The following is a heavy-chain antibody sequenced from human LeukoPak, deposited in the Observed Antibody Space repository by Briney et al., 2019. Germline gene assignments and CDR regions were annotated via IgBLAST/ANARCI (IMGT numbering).Heavy chain of an antibody. CDR2: ISSSGSTI. Sequence: PGGSLRLSCAASGFTFSSYEMNWVRQAPGKGLEWVSYISSSGSTIYYADSVKSRFTISRDNAKNSLYLQMNSLRAEDTAVYYCARGGYTVTTYRVYWGQGTLVTVSS. J-gene: IGHJ4*02. CDR3: ARGGYTVTTYRVY. D-gene: IGHD4-17*01. V-gene: IGHV3-48*03. CDR1: GFTFSSYE.